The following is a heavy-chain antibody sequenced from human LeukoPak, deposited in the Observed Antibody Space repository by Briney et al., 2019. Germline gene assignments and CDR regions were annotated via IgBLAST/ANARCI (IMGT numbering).Heavy chain of an antibody. CDR3: ATRGY. V-gene: IGHV4-59*08. D-gene: IGHD3-10*01. Sequence: MSSETLSLTCTVSGGSISSDYWQWIRQPPGKGLEWVGYIYNSGNNHYNSSLKSRVTISIDTSKNQFSLKLASVTAADTAVYYCATRGYWGPGTLVAVSS. CDR1: GGSISSDY. J-gene: IGHJ4*02. CDR2: IYNSGNN.